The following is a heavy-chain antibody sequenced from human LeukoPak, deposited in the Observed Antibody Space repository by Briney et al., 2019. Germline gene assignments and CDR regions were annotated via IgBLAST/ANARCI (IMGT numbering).Heavy chain of an antibody. CDR3: ARETDYYYGMDV. J-gene: IGHJ6*04. Sequence: SETLSLTCTVSGGSISSYYWSWIRQPPGKGLEWIGYIYYSGSTNYNPSLKSRGTISVDTSKNQFSLKLSSVTAADTAVYYCARETDYYYGMDVWGKGTTVTDSS. V-gene: IGHV4-59*01. CDR1: GGSISSYY. CDR2: IYYSGST.